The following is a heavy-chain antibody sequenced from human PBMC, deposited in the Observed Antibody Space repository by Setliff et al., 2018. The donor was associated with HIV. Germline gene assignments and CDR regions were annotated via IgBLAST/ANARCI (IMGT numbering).Heavy chain of an antibody. Sequence: GASVKVSCKASGYTFTGYYIHWVRQAPGQGLEWMGRINPNNGGTNYAQKFQGRVTMTRDTSISTAYMELSRLRSDDTAVYYCARDGYYDSSGYSAFDIWGQGTMVTVSS. J-gene: IGHJ3*02. CDR3: ARDGYYDSSGYSAFDI. D-gene: IGHD3-22*01. CDR2: INPNNGGT. CDR1: GYTFTGYY. V-gene: IGHV1-2*06.